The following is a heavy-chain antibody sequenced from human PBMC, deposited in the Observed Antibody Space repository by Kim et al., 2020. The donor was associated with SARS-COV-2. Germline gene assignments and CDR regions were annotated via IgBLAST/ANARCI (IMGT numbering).Heavy chain of an antibody. CDR2: GT. D-gene: IGHD2-21*01. J-gene: IGHJ5*02. Sequence: GTNHTPPLKSRVTISVDTSKNQFSLKLSSVTAADTAVYYCARHVIRFDPWGQGTLVTVSS. V-gene: IGHV4-59*08. CDR3: ARHVIRFDP.